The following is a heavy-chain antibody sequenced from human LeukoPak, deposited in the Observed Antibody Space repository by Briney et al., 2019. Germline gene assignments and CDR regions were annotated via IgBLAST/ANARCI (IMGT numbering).Heavy chain of an antibody. CDR3: AKDRSGMEYNFDF. Sequence: GGSLRLSCAASGFTFSSYGMHWVCQAPGKGLEWVAFIRYDGSNKYYADSVKGRFTISKDNSKNTVDLQMNGLRTADTAVYYCAKDRSGMEYNFDFWGQGTLVTVSS. J-gene: IGHJ4*02. CDR1: GFTFSSYG. V-gene: IGHV3-30*02. CDR2: IRYDGSNK. D-gene: IGHD1-1*01.